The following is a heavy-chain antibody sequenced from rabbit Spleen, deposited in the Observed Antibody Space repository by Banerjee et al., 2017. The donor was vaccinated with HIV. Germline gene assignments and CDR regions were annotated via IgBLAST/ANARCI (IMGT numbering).Heavy chain of an antibody. CDR2: IDTGSSGFT. CDR1: GVSFTSNYY. J-gene: IGHJ4*01. CDR3: ARDGAGGSYFAL. D-gene: IGHD8-1*01. V-gene: IGHV1S40*01. Sequence: QSLEESGGDLVKPGASLTLTCTASGVSFTSNYYMCWVRQAPGKGLEWIACIDTGSSGFTYFASWAKGRFTISKTSPTTVTLQMTSLTAADTATYFCARDGAGGSYFALWGQGTLVTVS.